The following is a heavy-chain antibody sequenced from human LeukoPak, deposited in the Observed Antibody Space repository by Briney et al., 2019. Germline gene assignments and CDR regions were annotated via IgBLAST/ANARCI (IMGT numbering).Heavy chain of an antibody. Sequence: GGSLRLSCAASGFTVDGYAVHWVRQAPGKGLEWVSRADSTGTYYADSVKDRFTISTDNNRNSLYLQMNSLRVEDTAVYYCARDPIRATYGHDARDYGMDVWGQGTTVTVSS. V-gene: IGHV3-43*02. CDR3: ARDPIRATYGHDARDYGMDV. J-gene: IGHJ6*02. CDR2: ADSTGT. CDR1: GFTVDGYA. D-gene: IGHD4-17*01.